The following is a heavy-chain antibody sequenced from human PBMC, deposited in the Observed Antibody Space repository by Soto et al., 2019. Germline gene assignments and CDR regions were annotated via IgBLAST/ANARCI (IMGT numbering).Heavy chain of an antibody. D-gene: IGHD6-13*01. CDR3: ARTNTAAAVTTFDY. CDR2: IIPIFGTA. CDR1: GGTFSSYA. J-gene: IGHJ4*02. Sequence: QVQLVQSGAEVKKPGSSVKVSCKASGGTFSSYAISWVRQAPGQGLEWMGGIIPIFGTANYAQKFQGRVTITADESTSTAYMELSSLRSEDTAVYYCARTNTAAAVTTFDYWGQVTLVTVSS. V-gene: IGHV1-69*01.